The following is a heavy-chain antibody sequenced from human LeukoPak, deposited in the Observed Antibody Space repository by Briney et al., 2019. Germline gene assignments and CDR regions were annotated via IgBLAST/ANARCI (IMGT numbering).Heavy chain of an antibody. D-gene: IGHD2-2*01. J-gene: IGHJ4*02. CDR2: IVVGSGNT. CDR1: GFTFTSSA. Sequence: GTSVKVSCKASGFTFTSSAVQWVRQARGQRLEWIGWIVVGSGNTNHAQKFQERVTITRDMSTSTAYMELSSLRSEDTAVYYCARGAGRRVVVVPAAGPEGDYWGQGTLVTVSS. V-gene: IGHV1-58*01. CDR3: ARGAGRRVVVVPAAGPEGDY.